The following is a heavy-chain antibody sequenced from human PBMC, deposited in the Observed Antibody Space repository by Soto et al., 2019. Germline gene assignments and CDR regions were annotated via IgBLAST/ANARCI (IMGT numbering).Heavy chain of an antibody. CDR1: GYTFTNYY. CDR2: IYPTGGAT. Sequence: ASVKVSCTASGYTFTNYYMFWVRQAPGQGPEWMGWIYPTGGATNYAQKFEGRVTMTRDTSISTAYMELSSLRSDDTAVYYCARGRASGSYYLLDYWGQGTLVTVSS. D-gene: IGHD3-10*01. J-gene: IGHJ4*02. V-gene: IGHV1-2*02. CDR3: ARGRASGSYYLLDY.